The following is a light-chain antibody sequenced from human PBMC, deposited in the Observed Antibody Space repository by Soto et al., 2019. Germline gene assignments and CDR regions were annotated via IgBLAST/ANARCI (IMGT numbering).Light chain of an antibody. Sequence: DIQLTKSPSSLSAAVGDRVTITGRAGKSIISYLNGYEQPPGKAPQLLIYAASTLQTGVPSRFGGIGSGTDFTLTISSLQPEDFTTYYCQQSYSTPPSFGQGTKVDIK. CDR1: KSIISY. CDR3: QQSYSTPPS. CDR2: AAS. J-gene: IGKJ1*01. V-gene: IGKV1-39*01.